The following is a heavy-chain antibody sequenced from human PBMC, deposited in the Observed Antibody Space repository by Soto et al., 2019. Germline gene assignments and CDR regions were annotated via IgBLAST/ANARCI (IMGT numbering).Heavy chain of an antibody. J-gene: IGHJ6*02. CDR1: GDSVTSNY. CDR2: MHYTGFS. CDR3: AKDGGDYYDSSGYYRNYYYYGMDV. D-gene: IGHD3-22*01. Sequence: PSETLSLTCAFSGDSVTSNYLTWIRQSPEKGLEWIGYMHYTGFSFYNPSLKSRVAMSVDKSKNEFTLQLTSVTAADTAVYYCAKDGGDYYDSSGYYRNYYYYGMDVWGQGTTVTVSS. V-gene: IGHV4-59*02.